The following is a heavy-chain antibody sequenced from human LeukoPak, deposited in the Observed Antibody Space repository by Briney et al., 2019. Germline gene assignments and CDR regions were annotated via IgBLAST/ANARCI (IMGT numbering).Heavy chain of an antibody. D-gene: IGHD1-1*01. J-gene: IGHJ3*02. Sequence: GGSLRLSCAASGFTFNTYEMTWVRQAPGRGLEWVSYISSSGSTKYYADSVKGRFTISRDNAKNSLSLQMNSLRAEDTAVYYCTRENERMEGTEAFDIWGQGTMVTVSS. CDR3: TRENERMEGTEAFDI. V-gene: IGHV3-48*03. CDR2: ISSSGSTK. CDR1: GFTFNTYE.